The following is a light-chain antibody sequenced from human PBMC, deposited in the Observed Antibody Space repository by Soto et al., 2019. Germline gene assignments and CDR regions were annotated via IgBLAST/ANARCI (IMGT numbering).Light chain of an antibody. J-gene: IGKJ1*01. CDR3: QPYGSLWT. CDR2: GAS. Sequence: EIVLTQSPGTLSLSPGERATLSCRASQSVSSSYLAWYQQKPGQAPRLLIYGASSRATGIPDRFSGSGSGTDFTLTISRLEPEDFAVYYCQPYGSLWTFGQGTKVEIK. V-gene: IGKV3-20*01. CDR1: QSVSSSY.